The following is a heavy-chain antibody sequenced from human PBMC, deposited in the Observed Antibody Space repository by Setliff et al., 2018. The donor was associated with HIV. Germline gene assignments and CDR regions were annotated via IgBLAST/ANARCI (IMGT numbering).Heavy chain of an antibody. CDR2: IYYSGNT. CDR1: GGSISSHY. CDR3: ARGPYCSGGSCYSSLDY. V-gene: IGHV4-59*11. J-gene: IGHJ4*02. D-gene: IGHD2-15*01. Sequence: SETLSLTCTVSGGSISSHYWSWIRQPPGKGLEWIGYIYYSGNTNYNPSLKSRVTISVDTSKNQFSLKLSSVTAADTAVYYCARGPYCSGGSCYSSLDYWGQGTLVTVSS.